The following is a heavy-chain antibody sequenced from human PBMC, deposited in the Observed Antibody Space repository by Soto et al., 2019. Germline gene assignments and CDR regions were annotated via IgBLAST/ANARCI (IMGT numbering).Heavy chain of an antibody. J-gene: IGHJ3*02. V-gene: IGHV1-3*01. Sequence: GASVKVSCKASGYTFTSYAMHWVRQAPGQRLEWMGGINAGNGNTKYSQKFQGRVTITRDTSTSTAYMELSSLRSEDTAVYYCATSLYCSSTSCPPRAFDIWGQGTMVTVSS. CDR1: GYTFTSYA. CDR3: ATSLYCSSTSCPPRAFDI. CDR2: INAGNGNT. D-gene: IGHD2-2*01.